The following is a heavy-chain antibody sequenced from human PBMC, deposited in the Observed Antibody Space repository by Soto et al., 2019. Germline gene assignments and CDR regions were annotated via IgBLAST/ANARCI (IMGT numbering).Heavy chain of an antibody. D-gene: IGHD3-10*01. CDR3: ARLVYDTRLNYMYFDF. CDR1: GVSLTSGNW. V-gene: IGHV4-4*02. CDR2: IFHDGTA. Sequence: KTSETLSLTCAVSGVSLTSGNWWTWVRQSPQRGLEYIGEIFHDGTANYYPSFERRVAMSVDTSRNQFSLKLTSVTAADTAVYFCARLVYDTRLNYMYFDFWCPGTLVTVSS. J-gene: IGHJ4*02.